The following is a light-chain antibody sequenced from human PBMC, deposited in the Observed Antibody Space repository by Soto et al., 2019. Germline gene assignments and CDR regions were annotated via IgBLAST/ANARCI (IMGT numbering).Light chain of an antibody. V-gene: IGKV2-28*01. J-gene: IGKJ2*02. CDR2: LAS. Sequence: DIVMTQSPLSLPVTPGEPASISCRSSQSLLHGNGYNYLDWYRQKPGQSPQLLIYLASSRASGVPDRFSGSGSGTDFTLKISRVEAEDVGVYYCMQALQTPWTFGQGTKLEIK. CDR1: QSLLHGNGYNY. CDR3: MQALQTPWT.